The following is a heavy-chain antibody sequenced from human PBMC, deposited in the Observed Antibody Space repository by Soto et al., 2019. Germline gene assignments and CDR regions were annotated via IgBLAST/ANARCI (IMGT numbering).Heavy chain of an antibody. CDR1: GFTFSSYG. CDR2: ISYDGSNK. CDR3: AKDQFNCSGGSCYGTRRYFSYYYYGMDV. D-gene: IGHD2-15*01. V-gene: IGHV3-30*18. Sequence: GGSLRLSCAASGFTFSSYGMHWVRQAPGKGLEWVAVISYDGSNKYYADSVKGRFTISRDNSKNTLYLQMNSLRAEDTAVYYCAKDQFNCSGGSCYGTRRYFSYYYYGMDVWGQGTTVTVSS. J-gene: IGHJ6*02.